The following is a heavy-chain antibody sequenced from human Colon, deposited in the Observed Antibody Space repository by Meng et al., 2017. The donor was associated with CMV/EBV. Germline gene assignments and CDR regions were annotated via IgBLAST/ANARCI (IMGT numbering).Heavy chain of an antibody. CDR3: ARLVVGDNDYFDY. CDR2: IKQDGSEK. CDR1: GLTFSDSF. V-gene: IGHV3-7*01. D-gene: IGHD2-15*01. Sequence: GGSLRLSCTASGLTFSDSFMSWVRQAPGKGLEWVANIKQDGSEKFYVDSVKGRFTISRDNARKSLYWQMDNLRAEDTAVYYCARLVVGDNDYFDYWGQGTLVTVSS. J-gene: IGHJ4*02.